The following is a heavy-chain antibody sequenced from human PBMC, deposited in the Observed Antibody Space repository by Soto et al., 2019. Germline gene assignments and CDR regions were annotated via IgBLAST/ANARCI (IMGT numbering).Heavy chain of an antibody. J-gene: IGHJ6*02. D-gene: IGHD3-3*01. CDR1: GFTFNNAW. Sequence: GGSLRLSCVASGFTFNNAWMIWVRQAPGKGLGWVGRIKSKIDGGTTDYAAPVKGRFTISRDDSKNTLYLQMNSLKTEDTAVYYCTTSDFWSGYYNGMDVWGQGTTVTVSS. CDR3: TTSDFWSGYYNGMDV. V-gene: IGHV3-15*07. CDR2: IKSKIDGGTT.